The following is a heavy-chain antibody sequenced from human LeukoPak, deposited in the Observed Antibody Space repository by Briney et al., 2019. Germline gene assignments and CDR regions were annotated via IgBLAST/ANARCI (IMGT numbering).Heavy chain of an antibody. CDR1: GFTFTDFW. CDR3: ATTAATAGGPY. V-gene: IGHV3-7*01. D-gene: IGHD6-13*01. CDR2: IREDSRAT. J-gene: IGHJ4*02. Sequence: GGSLRLSCAASGFTFTDFWMTWVRQAPGKGLEWVANIREDSRATFYGASVKGRFTISRDNSKSSLYLQMNSLRVEDTAVYYCATTAATAGGPYWGQGTLVTVSS.